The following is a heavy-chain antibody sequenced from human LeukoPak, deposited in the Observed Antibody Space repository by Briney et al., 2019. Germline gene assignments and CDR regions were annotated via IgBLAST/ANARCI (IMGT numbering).Heavy chain of an antibody. CDR3: ARLGVPAAGNAFDI. J-gene: IGHJ3*02. CDR2: IYPGDSDT. V-gene: IGHV5-51*01. Sequence: GASLKISCKGSGYSFTSYWIGWWRQMPGKGLEWMGVIYPGDSDTRYNPSFQGQVTISADKSISTASLQWSTMKATDTAMYYCARLGVPAAGNAFDIWGQGTMVTVSS. D-gene: IGHD2-2*01. CDR1: GYSFTSYW.